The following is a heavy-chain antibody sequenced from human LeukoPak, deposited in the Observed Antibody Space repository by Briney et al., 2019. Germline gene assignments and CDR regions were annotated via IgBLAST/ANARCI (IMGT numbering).Heavy chain of an antibody. CDR3: ATYTHWVAGDV. D-gene: IGHD3-16*01. Sequence: PGGSLRLSYAASGFTFSDSWMSWVRQAPGKGLEWVANMNQDGSDKDYVDSVKGRFTISRDNARNSLYLQMGSLRAEDTAVYYCATYTHWVAGDVWGQGTTVTVSS. CDR1: GFTFSDSW. CDR2: MNQDGSDK. V-gene: IGHV3-7*01. J-gene: IGHJ6*02.